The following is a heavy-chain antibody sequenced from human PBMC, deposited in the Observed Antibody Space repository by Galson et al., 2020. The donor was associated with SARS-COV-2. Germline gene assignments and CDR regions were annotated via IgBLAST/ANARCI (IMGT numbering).Heavy chain of an antibody. CDR2: IVVGSGNT. Sequence: SVKVSCKASGFTFTSSAVQWVRQARGQRLEWIGWIVVGSGNTNYAQKFQERVTITRDMSTSTAYMELSSLRSEDTAVYYCARVDDILTGYYYYGMDVWGQGTTVTVSS. D-gene: IGHD3-9*01. V-gene: IGHV1-58*01. J-gene: IGHJ6*02. CDR3: ARVDDILTGYYYYGMDV. CDR1: GFTFTSSA.